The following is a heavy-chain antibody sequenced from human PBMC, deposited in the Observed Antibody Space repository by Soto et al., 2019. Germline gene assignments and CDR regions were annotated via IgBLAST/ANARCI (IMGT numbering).Heavy chain of an antibody. Sequence: EVQLVESGGGLVQPGGSLRLSCAVSGFTFTSYSMSWVRQAPGEGLEWVANIQPDGSEKYYVDSVKGRFTISRDNAKNSVYLKMNGLRDEDTAVYYCASDLPGDCTTTDCYGYFDYWGQVTLVTVSS. D-gene: IGHD2-2*01. V-gene: IGHV3-7*03. CDR3: ASDLPGDCTTTDCYGYFDY. CDR2: IQPDGSEK. J-gene: IGHJ4*02. CDR1: GFTFTSYS.